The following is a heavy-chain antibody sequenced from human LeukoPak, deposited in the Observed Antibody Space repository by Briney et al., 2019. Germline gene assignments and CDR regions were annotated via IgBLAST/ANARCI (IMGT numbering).Heavy chain of an antibody. CDR1: GYTFTSYG. CDR2: ISAYNGNT. D-gene: IGHD3-22*01. J-gene: IGHJ4*02. V-gene: IGHV1-18*01. Sequence: ASVKVSCKASGYTFTSYGISWVRQAPGQGLEWMGWISAYNGNTNYAQKLQGRVTMTTDTSTSTAYMELRSLRPDDTAVYYCARPGGYYYDTSYYFDYWGQGTLVTVSS. CDR3: ARPGGYYYDTSYYFDY.